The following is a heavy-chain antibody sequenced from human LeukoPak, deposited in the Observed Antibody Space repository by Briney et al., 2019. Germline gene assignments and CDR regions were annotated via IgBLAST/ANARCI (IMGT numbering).Heavy chain of an antibody. J-gene: IGHJ4*02. CDR1: GFTFSSYW. D-gene: IGHD3-3*01. V-gene: IGHV3-7*01. CDR3: ARDPGVGDFWSGYYRSPGYYFDY. Sequence: PGGSLRLSCAASGFTFSSYWMSWVRQAPGKGLEWVANIKQDGSEKYYVDSVKGRFTISRDNAKNSLYLQMNSLRAEDTAVYYCARDPGVGDFWSGYYRSPGYYFDYWGQGTLVTVSS. CDR2: IKQDGSEK.